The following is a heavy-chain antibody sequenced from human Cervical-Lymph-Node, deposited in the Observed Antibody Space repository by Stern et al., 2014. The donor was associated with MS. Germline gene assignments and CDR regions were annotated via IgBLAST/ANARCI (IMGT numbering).Heavy chain of an antibody. CDR3: AREREYCISTNCYSLLFDY. D-gene: IGHD2-2*01. Sequence: VQLEESGAEVTKPGASVRVSCKASGYTFTDYYIHWVRQAPGQGLEWMGWINPNSGDTNYAQKFQGRVTMTRDTSISTAYMELSRLRSDDTAVYYCAREREYCISTNCYSLLFDYWGQGTLVPVSS. CDR1: GYTFTDYY. CDR2: INPNSGDT. V-gene: IGHV1-2*02. J-gene: IGHJ4*02.